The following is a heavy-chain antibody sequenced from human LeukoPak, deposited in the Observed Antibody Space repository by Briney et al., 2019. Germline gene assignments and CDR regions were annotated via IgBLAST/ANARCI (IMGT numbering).Heavy chain of an antibody. CDR2: VFDSGRT. CDR1: GGSMTTHH. CDR3: TTIKRGNIFGYFDF. D-gene: IGHD3-3*02. V-gene: IGHV4-59*11. Sequence: PSETLSLTCTVSGGSMTTHHWNWIRQTPGKGLEWIGYVFDSGRTKENPSLKSRVTLSADTSKNQLSLRLSSETAADTAVYYCTTIKRGNIFGYFDFWGQGILVTVSS. J-gene: IGHJ4*02.